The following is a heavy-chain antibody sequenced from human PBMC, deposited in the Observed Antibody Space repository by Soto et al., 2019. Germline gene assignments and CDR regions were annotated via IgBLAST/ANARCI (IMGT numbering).Heavy chain of an antibody. V-gene: IGHV3-23*01. D-gene: IGHD2-21*02. Sequence: GGSLRLSCAASGFAFSSYAMSLVRQSPGKGLEWVSAISGSGGSTYYADSVKGRFTISRDNSKNTLYLQMNSLRAEDTAVYYCANRPGRYCGGDCYASWFDPWGQGTLLTLSS. CDR3: ANRPGRYCGGDCYASWFDP. CDR2: ISGSGGST. J-gene: IGHJ5*02. CDR1: GFAFSSYA.